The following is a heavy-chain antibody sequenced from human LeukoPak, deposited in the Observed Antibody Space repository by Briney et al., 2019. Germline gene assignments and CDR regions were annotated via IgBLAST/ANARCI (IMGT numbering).Heavy chain of an antibody. D-gene: IGHD5-18*01. Sequence: PSETLSLTCTVSGGSISSNNYYWGWIRQSPGKGLEWIGSISNSGSTYYNPSFNTRVTISVDTSKNQFSLKLNSETAADTAVYYCARGRGYSYGYYYWGQGTLVTVSS. J-gene: IGHJ4*02. CDR1: GGSISSNNYY. CDR2: ISNSGST. CDR3: ARGRGYSYGYYY. V-gene: IGHV4-39*01.